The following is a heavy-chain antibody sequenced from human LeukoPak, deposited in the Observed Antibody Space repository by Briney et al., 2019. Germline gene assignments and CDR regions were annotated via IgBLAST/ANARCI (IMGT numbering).Heavy chain of an antibody. CDR1: GFTFSNYW. V-gene: IGHV3-74*01. CDR2: INSDGINT. CDR3: ARGSSLTTATSALFES. J-gene: IGHJ4*02. D-gene: IGHD1-1*01. Sequence: GGSLRLSCAASGFTFSNYWMHWVRQAPGKGLVWVSRINSDGINTSYADSVKGRFTISRDNAKSTLNLQMNSLRAEDTAVYYCARGSSLTTATSALFESWGQGSLVTVSS.